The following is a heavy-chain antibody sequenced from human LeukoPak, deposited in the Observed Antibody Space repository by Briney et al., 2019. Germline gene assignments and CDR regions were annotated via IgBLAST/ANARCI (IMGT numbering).Heavy chain of an antibody. V-gene: IGHV3-48*03. CDR2: ISSSGSTI. CDR1: GFTFSSYE. D-gene: IGHD6-13*01. CDR3: ATDSSSWYIHHVY. J-gene: IGHJ4*02. Sequence: GGSLRLSCAASGFTFSSYEMNWVRQAPGKGLEWVSYISSSGSTIYYADSVKGRFTISRDNAKNSLYLQMNSLRAEDTAVYYCATDSSSWYIHHVYWGQGTLVTVSS.